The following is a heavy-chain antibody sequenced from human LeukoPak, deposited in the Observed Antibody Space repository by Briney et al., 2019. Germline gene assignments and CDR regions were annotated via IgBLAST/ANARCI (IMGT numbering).Heavy chain of an antibody. CDR2: VIPIFGTA. CDR1: GGAFSSYA. D-gene: IGHD3-10*01. J-gene: IGHJ4*02. CDR3: TREGYYGSGSYRGGDY. Sequence: ASVKVSCKASGGAFSSYAISWVRQAPGQGLEWMGGVIPIFGTANYAQKFQGRVTITADESTSTAYMELSSLSSEDTAVYYCTREGYYGSGSYRGGDYWGQGTLVTVSS. V-gene: IGHV1-69*13.